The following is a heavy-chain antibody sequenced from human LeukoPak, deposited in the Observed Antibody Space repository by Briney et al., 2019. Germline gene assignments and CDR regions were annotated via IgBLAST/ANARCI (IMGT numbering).Heavy chain of an antibody. CDR1: GGSISSTSYY. D-gene: IGHD3-22*01. CDR3: AREEGRYYDTSGLSDY. Sequence: SETLSLTCTVSGGSISSTSYYWGWIRQPPGMGLEWIGSFSYSGSTYYNPALKSRVTISVDTSKNQFSLKLSSVTAADTAVFYCAREEGRYYDTSGLSDYWGQGTLVTVSS. V-gene: IGHV4-39*07. J-gene: IGHJ4*02. CDR2: FSYSGST.